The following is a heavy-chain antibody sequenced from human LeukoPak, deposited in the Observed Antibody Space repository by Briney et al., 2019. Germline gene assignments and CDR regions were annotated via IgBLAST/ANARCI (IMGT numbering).Heavy chain of an antibody. CDR2: IKQDGNAK. Sequence: PGGSLRHSCAASGFTHSNHWFIWFRQAPGKGLECVANIKQDGNAKYNLDSVKGRLTISRDNAKNSVYLQMNSLRVEDTAVYYCGRGWAVDVWGQGTLVTVFS. CDR1: GFTHSNHW. CDR3: GRGWAVDV. J-gene: IGHJ4*02. V-gene: IGHV3-7*01. D-gene: IGHD5-24*01.